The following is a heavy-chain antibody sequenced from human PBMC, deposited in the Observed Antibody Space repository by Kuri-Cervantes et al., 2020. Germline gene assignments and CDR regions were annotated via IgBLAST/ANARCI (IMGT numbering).Heavy chain of an antibody. CDR3: AKGLYYYDRTAFDY. D-gene: IGHD3-22*01. J-gene: IGHJ4*02. Sequence: GESLKISCAASGFTFSDYYMSWIRQAPGKGLEWVSYISSSGSTIYYADSVKGRFTISRDNAKNSLYLQMNSLRAEDTALYYCAKGLYYYDRTAFDYWGQGTLVTVSS. CDR1: GFTFSDYY. CDR2: ISSSGSTI. V-gene: IGHV3-11*01.